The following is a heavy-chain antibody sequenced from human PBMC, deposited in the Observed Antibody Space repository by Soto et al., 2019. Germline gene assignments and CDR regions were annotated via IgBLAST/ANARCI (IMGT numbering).Heavy chain of an antibody. CDR1: GGSISSGGYY. J-gene: IGHJ4*02. V-gene: IGHV4-31*03. D-gene: IGHD1-1*01. CDR2: IYYSGST. Sequence: PSETLSLTCTVSGGSISSGGYYWSWIRQHPGKGLEWIGYIYYSGSTYYNPSLKGRVTISVDTSKNQFSLKLSSVTAADTAVYYCARVWNEDRDGYRPHFDYWGQGTLVTVSS. CDR3: ARVWNEDRDGYRPHFDY.